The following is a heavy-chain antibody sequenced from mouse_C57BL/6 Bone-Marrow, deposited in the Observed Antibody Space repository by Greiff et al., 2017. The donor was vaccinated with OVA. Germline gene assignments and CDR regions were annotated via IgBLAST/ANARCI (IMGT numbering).Heavy chain of an antibody. CDR3: AADYYGSSYYWYFDV. CDR1: GFTFSSYA. J-gene: IGHJ1*03. D-gene: IGHD1-1*01. Sequence: DVHLVESGGGLVKPGGSLKLSCAASGFTFSSYAMSWVRQTPEKRLEWVATLSDGGSYTYYPDNVKGRFTISRDNAKNNLYLQMSHLKSEDTAMYYCAADYYGSSYYWYFDVWGTGTTVTVSS. CDR2: LSDGGSYT. V-gene: IGHV5-4*01.